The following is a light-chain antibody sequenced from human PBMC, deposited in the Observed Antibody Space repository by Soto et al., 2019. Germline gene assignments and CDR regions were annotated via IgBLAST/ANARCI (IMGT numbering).Light chain of an antibody. CDR1: QTISTY. CDR3: QHSFSNPYT. V-gene: IGKV1-39*01. Sequence: DIQMTKSPSSLSASVGDRVTITCRASQTISTYLNWYQHKPGTAPKLLIYGASSLQSGVPSRFSGIGSGTDFTLTINSLQPEDFATYYCQHSFSNPYTFGQGTKLEI. J-gene: IGKJ2*01. CDR2: GAS.